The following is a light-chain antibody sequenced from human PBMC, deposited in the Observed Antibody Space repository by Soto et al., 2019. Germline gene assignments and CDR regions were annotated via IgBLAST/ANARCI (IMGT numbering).Light chain of an antibody. V-gene: IGKV1-5*01. CDR2: DAS. Sequence: DIQMTQSPSMLSASVGDRATIACRASQSIRRWLAWYQQKPGKAPKLLIFDASTLESGVPSRFSGRGSETEFTITISSMQPDDFATNYCQQYNSYSPATFGQGTKVEI. J-gene: IGKJ1*01. CDR3: QQYNSYSPAT. CDR1: QSIRRW.